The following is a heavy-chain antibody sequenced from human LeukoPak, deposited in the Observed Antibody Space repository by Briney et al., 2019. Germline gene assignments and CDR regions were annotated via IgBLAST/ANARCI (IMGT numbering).Heavy chain of an antibody. V-gene: IGHV4-59*01. D-gene: IGHD6-19*01. CDR1: GGSISSYY. CDR3: ARAPGFSSGWWDY. CDR2: IYYSGMT. J-gene: IGHJ4*02. Sequence: SETLSLACTVSGGSISSYYGSWIRQPPGKRPEWIGYIYYSGMTNYNPSLKSRVTISVETSKNQFSLKLSSVTAAETAVYYCARAPGFSSGWWDYWGRGALVTVSS.